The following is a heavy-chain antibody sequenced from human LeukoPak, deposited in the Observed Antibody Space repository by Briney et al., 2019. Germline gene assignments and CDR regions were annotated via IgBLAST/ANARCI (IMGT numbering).Heavy chain of an antibody. D-gene: IGHD6-19*01. CDR3: ARHYKLRRKQWLPDY. CDR1: GGSISSYY. J-gene: IGHJ4*02. Sequence: SETLSLTCSVSGGSISSYYWSWIRQPPGKGLEWIGYIYYSGSTNYTPSLKSRVTISVDTSKNQFSLKLSSVTAADTAVYYCARHYKLRRKQWLPDYWGQGTLVTVTS. V-gene: IGHV4-59*08. CDR2: IYYSGST.